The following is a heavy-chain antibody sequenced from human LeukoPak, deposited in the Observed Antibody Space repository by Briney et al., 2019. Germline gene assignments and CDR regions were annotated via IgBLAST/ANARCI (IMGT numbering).Heavy chain of an antibody. CDR3: ARDYGGNIRGYFDY. CDR1: GFTVGSTY. D-gene: IGHD4-23*01. CDR2: IYSGGST. J-gene: IGHJ4*02. Sequence: GGSLRLSCAASGFTVGSTYMSWVRQAPGKGLEWVSVIYSGGSTDYADSVKGRFTISRDNSKNTLFLQMSSLRVEDTAVYYCARDYGGNIRGYFDYWGQGTLVTVSS. V-gene: IGHV3-66*01.